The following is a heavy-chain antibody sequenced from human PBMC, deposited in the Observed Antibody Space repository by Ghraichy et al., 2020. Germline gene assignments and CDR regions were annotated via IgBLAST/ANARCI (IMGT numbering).Heavy chain of an antibody. CDR1: GGSITRSSYY. CDR3: ARHWRPGYSGSWRSANCFDP. V-gene: IGHV4-39*01. J-gene: IGHJ5*02. Sequence: SETLSLTCTVSGGSITRSSYYWGWIRQPPGKGLEWIGTTYYTGSSFYHPSLKSRVTLSVDRSLNHFSLKLNSVTAADTAVYYCARHWRPGYSGSWRSANCFDPWGQGTIVTVSS. D-gene: IGHD6-13*01. CDR2: TYYTGSS.